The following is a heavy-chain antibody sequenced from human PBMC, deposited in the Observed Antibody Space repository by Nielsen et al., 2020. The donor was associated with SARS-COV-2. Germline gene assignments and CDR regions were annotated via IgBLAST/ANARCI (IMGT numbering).Heavy chain of an antibody. CDR3: AQGGSYYIWSGYHGDY. J-gene: IGHJ4*02. D-gene: IGHD3-3*01. V-gene: IGHV3-30*18. Sequence: GESLKISCAASGFSFSTYGMHWVRQAPGKGLEWVAVISYDGSSKYYADSVKGRFTISRDNSKNTLYVQMSSLRAEDTAVYYCAQGGSYYIWSGYHGDYWGQVTLFTVSS. CDR2: ISYDGSSK. CDR1: GFSFSTYG.